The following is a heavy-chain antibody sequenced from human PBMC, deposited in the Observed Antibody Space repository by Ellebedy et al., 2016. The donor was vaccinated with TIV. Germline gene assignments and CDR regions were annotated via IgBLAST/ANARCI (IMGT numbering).Heavy chain of an antibody. CDR2: IYSDGRQT. CDR1: GFTFSGCW. CDR3: ARDGAGATPLDY. J-gene: IGHJ4*02. Sequence: PGGSLRLSCAVSGFTFSGCWMHWVRQVPGKGLEWVSRIYSDGRQTNYADSVKGRFTISRDNAKNTVYLQMNSLRAEDTAVYYCARDGAGATPLDYWGQGTLVAVSS. V-gene: IGHV3-74*01. D-gene: IGHD1-26*01.